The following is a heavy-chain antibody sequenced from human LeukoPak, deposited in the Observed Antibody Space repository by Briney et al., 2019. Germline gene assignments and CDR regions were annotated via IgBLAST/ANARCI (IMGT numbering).Heavy chain of an antibody. CDR1: GFTFSSHW. J-gene: IGHJ4*02. Sequence: GGSLRLSCAASGFTFSSHWMSWVRQAPGKGLEWVANIKKDGSEKYYVDAVKGRFTISRDNAKTSLYLQMNSLRAEDTAVYYCARDQVHGSGSYSPRDYWGQGTLVTVSS. D-gene: IGHD3-10*01. CDR3: ARDQVHGSGSYSPRDY. V-gene: IGHV3-7*01. CDR2: IKKDGSEK.